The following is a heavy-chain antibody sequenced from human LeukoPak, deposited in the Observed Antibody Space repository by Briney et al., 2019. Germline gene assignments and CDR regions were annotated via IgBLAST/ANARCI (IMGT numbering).Heavy chain of an antibody. CDR2: ISGSGGST. J-gene: IGHJ4*02. Sequence: GGSLRLSCAASGFTFSSYAMSWVRQAPGKGLEWVSAISGSGGSTYYADSVKGRFTISRDNSKNTLYLQMNGLRAEDTAVYYCAKVKYSSGWSLDYWGQGTLVAVSS. CDR1: GFTFSSYA. CDR3: AKVKYSSGWSLDY. V-gene: IGHV3-23*01. D-gene: IGHD6-19*01.